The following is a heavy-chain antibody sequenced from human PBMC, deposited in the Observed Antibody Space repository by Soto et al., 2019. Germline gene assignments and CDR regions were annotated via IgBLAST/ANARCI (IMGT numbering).Heavy chain of an antibody. CDR3: ARGYDSSGFRVAPKIYYYYGMDV. J-gene: IGHJ6*02. CDR2: IIPIFGTA. Sequence: AASVKVSCKASGGTFSSYAISWVRQAPGQGLEWMGGIIPIFGTANYAQKFQGRVTITADKSTSTAYMELSSLRSADTAVYYCARGYDSSGFRVAPKIYYYYGMDVWGQGTTVTVS. V-gene: IGHV1-69*06. CDR1: GGTFSSYA. D-gene: IGHD3-22*01.